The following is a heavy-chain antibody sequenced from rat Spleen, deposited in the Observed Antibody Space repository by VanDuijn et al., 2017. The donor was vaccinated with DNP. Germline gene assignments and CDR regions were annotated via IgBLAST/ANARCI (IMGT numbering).Heavy chain of an antibody. V-gene: IGHV3-3*01. CDR3: AILSDENLVACVLPIVSRIM. J-gene: IGHJ4*01. Sequence: EVQLQESGPGLVESSQSLSLTCSVTGYSITRNFRWNWIRKFPGNKLEWMGYVNSADSTYYNPSLKRRISITRDTSKNQFFLQVNSVGTEDTATYYCAILSDENLVACVLPIVSRIM. CDR1: GYSITRNFR. D-gene: IGHD1-11*01. CDR2: VNSADST.